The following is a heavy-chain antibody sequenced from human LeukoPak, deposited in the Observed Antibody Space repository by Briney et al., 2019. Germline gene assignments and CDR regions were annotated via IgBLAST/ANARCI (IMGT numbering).Heavy chain of an antibody. J-gene: IGHJ4*02. Sequence: GGSLRLSCVASGFTFRSYAMSWVRQAPGKGLEWVSAISGSGTNTYYADAVKGRFTISRDNSKSTLYLQMNNLTAEDTAVYYCATPRGTVATGAVYWGQGTLVTVSS. D-gene: IGHD4-23*01. V-gene: IGHV3-23*01. CDR1: GFTFRSYA. CDR2: ISGSGTNT. CDR3: ATPRGTVATGAVY.